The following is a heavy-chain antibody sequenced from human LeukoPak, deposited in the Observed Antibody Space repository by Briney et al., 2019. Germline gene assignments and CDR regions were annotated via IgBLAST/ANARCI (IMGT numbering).Heavy chain of an antibody. D-gene: IGHD3-9*01. Sequence: XGSLRLSCAASGISFSSYGMHWVRQAPGKGLEWVTFIWYDASNKYYAESVKGRFTISRDNSRNTLFLQMNSLRAEDTAIYYCATDISTHYFGSWGQGTLVTVSS. CDR2: IWYDASNK. CDR3: ATDISTHYFGS. CDR1: GISFSSYG. V-gene: IGHV3-30*02. J-gene: IGHJ4*02.